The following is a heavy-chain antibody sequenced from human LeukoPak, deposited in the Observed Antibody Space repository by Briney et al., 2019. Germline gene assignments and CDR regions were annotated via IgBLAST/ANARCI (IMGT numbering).Heavy chain of an antibody. V-gene: IGHV3-7*01. J-gene: IGHJ4*02. CDR2: INPEGSEK. Sequence: GGSLRLSRAVSGLTFSSSWMDWVRQAPGKGLEWVASINPEGSEKYSADSVKGRFTISRDNAKNSLYLQMDSLRVEDTAFYYCARDLAYSRLDYWGQGMLVTVSS. D-gene: IGHD5-18*01. CDR3: ARDLAYSRLDY. CDR1: GLTFSSSW.